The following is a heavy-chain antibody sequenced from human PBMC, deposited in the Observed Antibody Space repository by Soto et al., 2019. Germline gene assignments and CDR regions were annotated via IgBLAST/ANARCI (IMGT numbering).Heavy chain of an antibody. D-gene: IGHD5-12*01. Sequence: GRSLSLSSSASGVHFRRDAMSGVRRTPGKGVEWVAVIWYDGSKKYYGDSVKGRFTVARDDSKSTLSLQMNSLRVEDTAVYYCARDPGYSGFDFDYWGQGTLVTV. CDR2: IWYDGSKK. CDR1: GVHFRRDA. J-gene: IGHJ4*02. V-gene: IGHV3-33*01. CDR3: ARDPGYSGFDFDY.